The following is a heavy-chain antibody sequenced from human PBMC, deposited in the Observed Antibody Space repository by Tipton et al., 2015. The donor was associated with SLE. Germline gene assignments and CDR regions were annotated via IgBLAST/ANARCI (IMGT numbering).Heavy chain of an antibody. Sequence: TLSLTCAVSGYSISSGYYWGWIRQPPGKGLEWIGSIYHSGSTYYNPSLKSRVTISVDTSKNQFSLKLSSVTAADTAVYYCAREWQLWANAFDIWGQGTMVTVSS. D-gene: IGHD6-6*01. CDR3: AREWQLWANAFDI. CDR2: IYHSGST. J-gene: IGHJ3*02. CDR1: GYSISSGYY. V-gene: IGHV4-38-2*02.